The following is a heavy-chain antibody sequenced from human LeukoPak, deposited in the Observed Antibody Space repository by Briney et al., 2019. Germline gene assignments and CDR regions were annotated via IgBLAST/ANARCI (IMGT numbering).Heavy chain of an antibody. D-gene: IGHD3-10*01. CDR2: IWYDGSNK. Sequence: PGRSLRLSCAASGFTFSSYGMHWVRQAPGKGLEWVAVIWYDGSNKYYAVSVKGRFTISRDNSKNTLYLQMNSLRAEDTAVYYCARYGSATQDFDYWGQGTLVTVSS. V-gene: IGHV3-33*01. CDR3: ARYGSATQDFDY. J-gene: IGHJ4*02. CDR1: GFTFSSYG.